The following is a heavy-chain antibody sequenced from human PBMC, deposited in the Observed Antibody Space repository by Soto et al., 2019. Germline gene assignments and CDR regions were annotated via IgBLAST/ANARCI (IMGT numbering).Heavy chain of an antibody. CDR2: INSDGSRT. CDR3: AKDRAYGSRGSCLHYSYYYGFDV. J-gene: IGHJ6*02. D-gene: IGHD2-15*01. Sequence: PGGSLRLSCVGSGLTFSNYSMYWIRQVPGKGLEWVSRINSDGSRTYYADSVKGRFIISRDNANNTLYLQVNSVRAEDTAAYFCAKDRAYGSRGSCLHYSYYYGFDVWGPGTTVTVSS. CDR1: GLTFSNYS. V-gene: IGHV3-74*01.